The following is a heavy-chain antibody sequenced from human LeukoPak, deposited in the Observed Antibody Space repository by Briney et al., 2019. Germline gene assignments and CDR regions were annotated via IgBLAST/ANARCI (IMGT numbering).Heavy chain of an antibody. CDR1: GYTFTDYY. V-gene: IGHV1-2*02. Sequence: GASVTVSCKASGYTFTDYYMHWVRQAPGQGLEWMGWISPSSGGTNYAQKFQGRVTMTRDTSTGTAYMELSRLRSDDTAMYYCARDVLTTFGYFSAADDFWGQGTLVTVCS. J-gene: IGHJ4*02. CDR2: ISPSSGGT. CDR3: ARDVLTTFGYFSAADDF. D-gene: IGHD3-10*02.